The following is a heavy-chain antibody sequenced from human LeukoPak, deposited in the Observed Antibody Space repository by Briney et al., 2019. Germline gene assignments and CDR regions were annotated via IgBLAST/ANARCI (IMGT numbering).Heavy chain of an antibody. J-gene: IGHJ3*02. CDR1: GFTYSSYA. D-gene: IGHD3-22*01. CDR3: AKDYYYDSSGYRGDAFDI. V-gene: IGHV3-23*01. Sequence: GGSLRLSCAASGFTYSSYAMSWVHQAPGKELEWVSAISGSGGSTYYADSVKGRFTISRDNSKNTLYLQMNSLRAEDTAVYYCAKDYYYDSSGYRGDAFDIWGQGTMVTVSS. CDR2: ISGSGGST.